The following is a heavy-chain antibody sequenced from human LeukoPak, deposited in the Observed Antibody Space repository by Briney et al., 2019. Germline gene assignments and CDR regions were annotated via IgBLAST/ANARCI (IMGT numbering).Heavy chain of an antibody. Sequence: PGGSLRLSCAASGFTFSSYGMHWVRQAPGKGLEWVAVISYDGSNKYYADSVKGRFTISRDNSKNTLYLQMNSLRAEDTAVYYCASYASGGSCSYWGQGTLVTVSS. V-gene: IGHV3-30*03. D-gene: IGHD2-15*01. CDR2: ISYDGSNK. CDR1: GFTFSSYG. CDR3: ASYASGGSCSY. J-gene: IGHJ4*02.